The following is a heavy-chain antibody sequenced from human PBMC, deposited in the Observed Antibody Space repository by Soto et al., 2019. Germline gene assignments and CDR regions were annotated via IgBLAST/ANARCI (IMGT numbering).Heavy chain of an antibody. CDR3: ARPSSGWENWFDP. J-gene: IGHJ5*02. D-gene: IGHD6-19*01. CDR1: GFTFNSYS. CDR2: ISSSSTTK. Sequence: EVQLVESGGGLVQPGGSLRLSCAASGFTFNSYSMNWVRQAPGKGLEWVSYISSSSTTKYYTDSVKGRFTISRDNAKNSLDLPINSLRDDDTAVDYWARPSSGWENWFDPWGQGTLVTVSS. V-gene: IGHV3-48*02.